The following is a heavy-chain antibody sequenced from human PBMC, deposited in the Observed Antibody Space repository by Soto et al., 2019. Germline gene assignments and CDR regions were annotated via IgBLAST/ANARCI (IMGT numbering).Heavy chain of an antibody. Sequence: GGSLRLSCAASGFTFSSYAMSWVRQAPGKGLEWVSAISGSGGSTYYADYVKGRFTISRANSKNTLYMQMNSLRAEDTAVYYCAKGSGYDTYYYYYYYMDVWGKGTTVTVSS. CDR3: AKGSGYDTYYYYYYYMDV. V-gene: IGHV3-23*01. CDR2: ISGSGGST. J-gene: IGHJ6*03. CDR1: GFTFSSYA. D-gene: IGHD5-12*01.